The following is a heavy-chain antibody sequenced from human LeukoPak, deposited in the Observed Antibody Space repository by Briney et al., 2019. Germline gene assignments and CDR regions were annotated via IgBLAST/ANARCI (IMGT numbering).Heavy chain of an antibody. V-gene: IGHV4-34*01. CDR1: GGSFSGYY. CDR3: AIHEGPYSGSYSFDY. Sequence: SETLSLTCAVYGGSFSGYYWSWIRQPPGKGLEWIGEINHSGGTNYNPSLKSRVTISVDTSKNQFSLKLSSVTAADTAVYYCAIHEGPYSGSYSFDYWGQGTLVTVSS. J-gene: IGHJ4*02. CDR2: INHSGGT. D-gene: IGHD1-26*01.